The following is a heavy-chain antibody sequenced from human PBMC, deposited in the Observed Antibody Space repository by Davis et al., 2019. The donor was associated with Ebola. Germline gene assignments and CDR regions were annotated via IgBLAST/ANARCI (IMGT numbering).Heavy chain of an antibody. V-gene: IGHV3-53*01. Sequence: GGSLRLSCEVSGFSVSGKYMSWVRQAPGKGPEWVSVFYTDERTYYADSVKGRFTVSRDNSKNTLYLQMNSLRAEDTAVYYCANYYPPIYWGQGTLVTVSS. CDR1: GFSVSGKY. J-gene: IGHJ4*02. D-gene: IGHD3-22*01. CDR3: ANYYPPIY. CDR2: FYTDERT.